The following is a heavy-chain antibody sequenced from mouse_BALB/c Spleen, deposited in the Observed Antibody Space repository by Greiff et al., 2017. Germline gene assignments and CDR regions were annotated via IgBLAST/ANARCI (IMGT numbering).Heavy chain of an antibody. CDR2: IWAGGST. CDR3: ASGGSLAWFAY. CDR1: GFSLTSYG. Sequence: QVQLQQSGPGLVAPSQSLSITCTVSGFSLTSYGVHWVRQPPGKGLEWLGVIWAGGSTNYNSALMSRLSISKDNSKSQVFLKMNSLQTDDTAMYYCASGGSLAWFAYWGQGTLVTVSA. D-gene: IGHD6-1*01. J-gene: IGHJ3*01. V-gene: IGHV2-9*02.